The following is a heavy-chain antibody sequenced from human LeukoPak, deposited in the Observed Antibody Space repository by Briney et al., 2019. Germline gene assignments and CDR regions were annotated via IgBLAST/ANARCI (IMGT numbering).Heavy chain of an antibody. D-gene: IGHD3-9*01. Sequence: ASVKVSCKVSGYTLTELSMHWVRQTPGKGLEWMGGFYLEDGETIYAQKLQGRVTMTEDTSTDTAYMELSSLRSEDTAVYYCATDLPLRDFDWLSPGYWGQGTLVTVSS. V-gene: IGHV1-24*01. CDR2: FYLEDGET. J-gene: IGHJ4*02. CDR3: ATDLPLRDFDWLSPGY. CDR1: GYTLTELS.